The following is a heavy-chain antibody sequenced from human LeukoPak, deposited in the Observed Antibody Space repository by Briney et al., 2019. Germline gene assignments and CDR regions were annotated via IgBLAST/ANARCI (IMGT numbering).Heavy chain of an antibody. CDR3: ARGVLNYYMDV. V-gene: IGHV4-34*01. CDR2: INHSGST. CDR1: GGSFSGYY. Sequence: SETLSLTCAVYGGSFSGYYWSWIRQPPGKGLEWIGEINHSGSTNYNPSLKSRVTISVDTSKNQFSLKLSSVTAADTAVYYCARGVLNYYMDVWGKGTTVTISS. J-gene: IGHJ6*03.